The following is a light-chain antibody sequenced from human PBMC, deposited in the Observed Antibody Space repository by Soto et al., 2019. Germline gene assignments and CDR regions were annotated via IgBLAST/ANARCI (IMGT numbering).Light chain of an antibody. CDR2: DNN. CDR3: QSYDSILGGSI. CDR1: SSNIGAGYD. Sequence: QSVLTQSPSVSGAPGQRVTISCTGSSSNIGAGYDVHWYEQLPGRAPKLLIYDNNNRPSGVPDRFSGSKSGTSASLVITGLLAEDEADYYCQSYDSILGGSIFGGGTKVTV. V-gene: IGLV1-40*01. J-gene: IGLJ2*01.